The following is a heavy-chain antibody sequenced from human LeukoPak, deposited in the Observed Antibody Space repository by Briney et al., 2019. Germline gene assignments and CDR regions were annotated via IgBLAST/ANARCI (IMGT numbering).Heavy chain of an antibody. CDR3: ARLQYWSGTNCYWFDP. CDR1: GGSISSGLYS. Sequence: SETLSLTCDVSGGSISSGLYSWSWIRQPLGKGLEWIGYIYHTGSTYSNPSLQSRVTISVDTSKNQFSLRLSSVTAADTAVYYCARLQYWSGTNCYWFDPWGQGTLVTVSS. V-gene: IGHV4-30-2*01. J-gene: IGHJ5*02. D-gene: IGHD2-2*01. CDR2: IYHTGST.